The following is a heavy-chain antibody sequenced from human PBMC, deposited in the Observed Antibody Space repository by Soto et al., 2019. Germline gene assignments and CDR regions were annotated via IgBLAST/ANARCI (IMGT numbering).Heavy chain of an antibody. CDR2: ISAYNGNT. CDR1: GYTFTSYG. D-gene: IGHD4-17*01. V-gene: IGHV1-18*01. J-gene: IGHJ6*03. CDR3: ARDRDGHYPFRVDYYYMDV. Sequence: QVQLVQSGAEVKKPGAAVKVSCKVSGYTFTSYGISWVRQAPGQGLEWMGWISAYNGNTNYAQKFQGRVTMTTDTSTSTAYMELRSLRSDDTAMYYCARDRDGHYPFRVDYYYMDVWGKGTTVTVSS.